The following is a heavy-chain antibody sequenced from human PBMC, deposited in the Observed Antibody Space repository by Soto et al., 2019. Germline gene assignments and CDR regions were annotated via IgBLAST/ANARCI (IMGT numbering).Heavy chain of an antibody. V-gene: IGHV7-4-1*01. Sequence: ASVKVSCKASGYTFTSYAMNWVRQAPGQGLEWMGWINTNTGNPTYAQGFTGRFVFSLDTSVSTAYLQICSLKAEDTAVYYCARLPAGKTFYDSSGYYYYYYGMDVWGQGTTVTVSS. CDR1: GYTFTSYA. J-gene: IGHJ6*02. D-gene: IGHD3-22*01. CDR2: INTNTGNP. CDR3: ARLPAGKTFYDSSGYYYYYYGMDV.